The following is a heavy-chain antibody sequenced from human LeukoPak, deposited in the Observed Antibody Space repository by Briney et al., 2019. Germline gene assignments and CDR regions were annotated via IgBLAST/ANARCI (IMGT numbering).Heavy chain of an antibody. J-gene: IGHJ6*03. V-gene: IGHV4-59*12. D-gene: IGHD1-26*01. CDR2: IYYSGST. Sequence: SETLSLTCTVSGGSISSYYWSWIRQPPGKGLEWIGYIYYSGSTNYNPSLKSRVTISVDTSKNQLSLKLSSVTAADTAVYYCARRELGATFYYYYYMDVWGKGTTVTVSS. CDR1: GGSISSYY. CDR3: ARRELGATFYYYYYMDV.